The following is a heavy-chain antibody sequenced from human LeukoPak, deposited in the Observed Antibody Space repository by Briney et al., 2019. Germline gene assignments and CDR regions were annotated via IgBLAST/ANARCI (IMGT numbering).Heavy chain of an antibody. Sequence: SVKVSCKASGGTFSSYAISWVRQAPGQGLEWMGGIIPIFGTANYAQKFQGRVTITADESTSTAYMELSSLRSEDTAVYYCARDRYSNYDWFDPWDQGTLVTVSS. V-gene: IGHV1-69*13. CDR2: IIPIFGTA. J-gene: IGHJ5*02. CDR1: GGTFSSYA. D-gene: IGHD4-11*01. CDR3: ARDRYSNYDWFDP.